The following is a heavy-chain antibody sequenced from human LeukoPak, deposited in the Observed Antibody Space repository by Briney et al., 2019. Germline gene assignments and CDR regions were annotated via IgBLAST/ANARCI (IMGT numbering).Heavy chain of an antibody. D-gene: IGHD3-9*01. V-gene: IGHV3-66*01. Sequence: PGGSLRLSCAASGFSVSISYMSWVRQAPGKGLEWGSVMYSGGNTDYADSVKGRFTISRDNSENTVYLQMNSLRVEDTAVYYCASDAVRYPLDWGQGTLVTVSS. J-gene: IGHJ1*01. CDR2: MYSGGNT. CDR1: GFSVSISY. CDR3: ASDAVRYPLD.